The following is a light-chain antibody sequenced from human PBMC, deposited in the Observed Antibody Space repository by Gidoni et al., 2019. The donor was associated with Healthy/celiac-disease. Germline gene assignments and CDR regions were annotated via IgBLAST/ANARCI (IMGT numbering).Light chain of an antibody. Sequence: DIVLTPSPGTLSLSPGESATLSCRASQSVSSSYLAWYQQKPGQAPRLLIYGASSRATGIPDRFSGSGSGTDFTRTISRLEPEDFAVYYCQQYGSSPYTFGQGTKLEIK. V-gene: IGKV3-20*01. CDR2: GAS. CDR3: QQYGSSPYT. J-gene: IGKJ2*01. CDR1: QSVSSSY.